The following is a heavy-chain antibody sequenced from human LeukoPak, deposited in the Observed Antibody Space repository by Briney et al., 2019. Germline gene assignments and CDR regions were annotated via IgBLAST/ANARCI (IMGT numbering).Heavy chain of an antibody. V-gene: IGHV3-21*03. CDR2: ISSSSSYI. Sequence: GGSLRLSCAASGFTFRSYSMNWVRRAPGKGREWVSSISSSSSYIYHADAVKGGFTISRDNAKNSLYLQMNRLRAEDTDVYLCPRVGVVVVAATRFYYSGVDVWGKGTTVTVSS. D-gene: IGHD2-15*01. CDR1: GFTFRSYS. CDR3: PRVGVVVVAATRFYYSGVDV. J-gene: IGHJ6*04.